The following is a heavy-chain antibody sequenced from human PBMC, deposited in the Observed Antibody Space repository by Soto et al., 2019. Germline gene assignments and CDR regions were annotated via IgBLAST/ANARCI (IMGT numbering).Heavy chain of an antibody. V-gene: IGHV3-49*03. CDR1: GFTFGDYA. CDR3: ARRKYLDY. J-gene: IGHJ4*02. CDR2: IRSNTYGGTT. Sequence: GGSLRLSCTTSGFTFGDYAMSWFRQAPGKGLEWVGYIRSNTYGGTTEYAASVKGRFTISRDDSKRVAHLQMNSLESEDTAVYYCARRKYLDYWGQGTVVTVSS.